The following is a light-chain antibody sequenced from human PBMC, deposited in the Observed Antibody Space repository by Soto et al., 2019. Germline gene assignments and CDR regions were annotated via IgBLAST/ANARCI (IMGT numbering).Light chain of an antibody. Sequence: EIVLTQSPGTLSLSPGERATLSCRASQSVSSSYLAWYQQKPGQAPRLLIYGASSRATGIPARFSGSGSWTAFTLTISRLDPEAFAVYYCQQYGSSPPITFCQGTRLEIK. CDR3: QQYGSSPPIT. CDR1: QSVSSSY. CDR2: GAS. V-gene: IGKV3-20*01. J-gene: IGKJ5*01.